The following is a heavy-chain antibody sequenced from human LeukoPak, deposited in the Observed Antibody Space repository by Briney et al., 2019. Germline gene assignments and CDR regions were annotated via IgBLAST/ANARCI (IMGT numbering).Heavy chain of an antibody. Sequence: MPSETLSLTCTVSGGSISSYYWSWIRQPPGKGLEWIGYIYYSGSTNYNPSLKSRVTISVDTSKNQFSLKLSSVTAADTAVYYCARGRLGFLYYYYYMDVWGKGTTVTVSS. V-gene: IGHV4-59*08. CDR3: ARGRLGFLYYYYYMDV. J-gene: IGHJ6*03. CDR2: IYYSGST. D-gene: IGHD3-16*01. CDR1: GGSISSYY.